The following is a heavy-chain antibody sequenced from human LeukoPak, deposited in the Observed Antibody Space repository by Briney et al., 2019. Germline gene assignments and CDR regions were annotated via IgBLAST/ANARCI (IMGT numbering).Heavy chain of an antibody. Sequence: VGSLRLSCAASGFTFSSYAMSWVRQAPGKGLEWDSAISGSGGSTYYADSVKGRFTISRDNSKNTLYLQMNSLRAEDTAVYYCAIDLWTMIDGIEYWGQGTLVTVSS. CDR1: GFTFSSYA. CDR3: AIDLWTMIDGIEY. V-gene: IGHV3-23*01. D-gene: IGHD3-22*01. CDR2: ISGSGGST. J-gene: IGHJ4*02.